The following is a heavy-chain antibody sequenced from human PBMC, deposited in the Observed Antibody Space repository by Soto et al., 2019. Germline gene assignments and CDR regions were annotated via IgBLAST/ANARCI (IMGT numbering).Heavy chain of an antibody. Sequence: PGGSLRLSCAASGFTFSSYSMNWVRQAPGKGLEWVSYISSSSSTIYDADTEKGRFTISRDNSKNSLYLQMNSLRDEDTAVYYCARECGGDCYRHRDYYYGMDVWGQGTTVTVSS. CDR3: ARECGGDCYRHRDYYYGMDV. D-gene: IGHD2-21*02. CDR1: GFTFSSYS. CDR2: ISSSSSTI. J-gene: IGHJ6*02. V-gene: IGHV3-48*02.